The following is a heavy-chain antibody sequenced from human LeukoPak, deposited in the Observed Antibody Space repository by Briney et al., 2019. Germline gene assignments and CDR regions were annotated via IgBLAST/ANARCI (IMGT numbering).Heavy chain of an antibody. D-gene: IGHD3-9*01. V-gene: IGHV3-9*01. Sequence: GGSLRLSCAASGFTFDDYAMHWVRQAPGKGLEWVSGISWNSGSIGYADSVKGRFTISRDNAKNSLYLQMNSLRAEDTAVYYCARDAKDILTGYYSLDYWGQGTLVTVSS. CDR3: ARDAKDILTGYYSLDY. J-gene: IGHJ4*02. CDR2: ISWNSGSI. CDR1: GFTFDDYA.